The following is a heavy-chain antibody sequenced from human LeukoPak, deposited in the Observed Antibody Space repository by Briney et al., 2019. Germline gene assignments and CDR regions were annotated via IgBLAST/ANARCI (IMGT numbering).Heavy chain of an antibody. V-gene: IGHV3-21*01. Sequence: GGSLRLSCAASGFTFSSYSMHWVRQAPGKGLEWVSSISSSSSYIYYPDSVKGRFTIPRDNAKKSLYLQMNSLRAEDTAVYYCVRVYYYDSSGPLFDYWGQGTLVTVSS. CDR2: ISSSSSYI. J-gene: IGHJ4*02. CDR3: VRVYYYDSSGPLFDY. CDR1: GFTFSSYS. D-gene: IGHD3-22*01.